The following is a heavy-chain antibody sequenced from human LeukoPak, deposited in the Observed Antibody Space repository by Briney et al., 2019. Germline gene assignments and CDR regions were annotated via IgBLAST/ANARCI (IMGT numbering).Heavy chain of an antibody. CDR1: GYTFTSYD. V-gene: IGHV1-8*01. CDR2: MNPNSGNT. CDR3: ARALGYCSGGSCYPSGS. Sequence: APVKVSCKASGYTFTSYDINWVRQATGQGLEWMGWMNPNSGNTGYAQKFQGRVTMTRNTSISTAYMELSSLRSEDTAVYYCARALGYCSGGSCYPSGSWGQGTLVTVSS. J-gene: IGHJ4*02. D-gene: IGHD2-15*01.